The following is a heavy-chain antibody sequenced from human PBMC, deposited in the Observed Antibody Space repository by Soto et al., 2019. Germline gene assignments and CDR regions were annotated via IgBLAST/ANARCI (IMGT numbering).Heavy chain of an antibody. D-gene: IGHD1-26*01. J-gene: IGHJ4*02. CDR1: GYTFTSYG. V-gene: IGHV1-18*01. Sequence: ASVKVSCKASGYTFTSYGISWVRQAPGQGLEWMGWISAYKGNTNYAQKHQGRDTMTTDTSTSTANIEMRNLRSDDTAVYYCARDAAVGLFDYWGQGTLVTVSS. CDR2: ISAYKGNT. CDR3: ARDAAVGLFDY.